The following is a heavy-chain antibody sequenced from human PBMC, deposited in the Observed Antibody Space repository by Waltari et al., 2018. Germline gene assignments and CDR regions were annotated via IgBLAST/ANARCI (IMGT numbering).Heavy chain of an antibody. J-gene: IGHJ1*01. CDR2: IYYSGST. CDR1: GGSIRSYY. CDR3: ARDQGFHDYGDYIYFQH. V-gene: IGHV4-59*01. Sequence: QVQLQESGPGLVKPSETLSLTCTVSGGSIRSYYWSWIRQPPGKGLEWIGYIYYSGSTNYNPSLKSRVTISVDTSKNQFSLKLSSVTAADTAVYYCARDQGFHDYGDYIYFQHWGQGTLVTVSS. D-gene: IGHD4-17*01.